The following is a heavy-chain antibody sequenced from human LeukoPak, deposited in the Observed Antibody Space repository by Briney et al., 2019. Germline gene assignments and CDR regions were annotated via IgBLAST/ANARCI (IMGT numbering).Heavy chain of an antibody. Sequence: SETLSLTCAVYGGSFIGYDWTWIRQPPGKGLEWIGEINHSGGTNYNPSLKSRVTISVDTSKNQFSLKLSSVTAADTAVYYCARESPREPFDYWGQGTLVTVSS. CDR1: GGSFIGYD. D-gene: IGHD1-26*01. J-gene: IGHJ4*02. CDR3: ARESPREPFDY. CDR2: INHSGGT. V-gene: IGHV4-34*01.